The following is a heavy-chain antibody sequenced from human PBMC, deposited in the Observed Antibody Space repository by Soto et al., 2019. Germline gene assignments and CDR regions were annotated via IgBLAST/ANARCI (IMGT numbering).Heavy chain of an antibody. CDR1: GFTFSSYS. J-gene: IGHJ6*03. V-gene: IGHV3-48*01. CDR3: ARDGVERGYYYYYMDV. Sequence: GGSLRLSCAASGFTFSSYSMNWVRQAPGKGLEWVSYISSSSSTIYYADSVKGRFTISRDNAKNSLYLQMNSLRAEDTAVYYCARDGVERGYYYYYMDVWGKGTTVTVS. CDR2: ISSSSSTI. D-gene: IGHD3-3*01.